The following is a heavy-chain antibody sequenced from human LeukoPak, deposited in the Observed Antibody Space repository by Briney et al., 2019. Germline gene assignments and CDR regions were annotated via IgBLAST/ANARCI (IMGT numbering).Heavy chain of an antibody. CDR2: IYYSGST. V-gene: IGHV4-39*07. CDR3: ARLVGGNPDY. CDR1: GGSISSSSYY. J-gene: IGHJ4*02. D-gene: IGHD4-23*01. Sequence: SETLSLTCTVSGGSISSSSYYWGWIRQPPGKGLEWIGSIYYSGSTYYNPSLKSRVTILVDTSKNQFSLQLNSVTPEDTGVYYCARLVGGNPDYWGQGTLVTVSS.